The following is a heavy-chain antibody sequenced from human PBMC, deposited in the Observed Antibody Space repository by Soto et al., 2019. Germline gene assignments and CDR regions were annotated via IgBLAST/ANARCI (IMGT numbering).Heavy chain of an antibody. Sequence: QEQLVQSGAEVKKPGASVKVSCKASGYTFTDHYIHWVRQAPGQGLEWMGWINSNSGGTNSAQKFQGRVTMTRDTSISTAYMELTRLRSDDMAMYYCARDSPSLAYCGGDCYSIDYWGQGTLVTVSS. V-gene: IGHV1-2*02. CDR3: ARDSPSLAYCGGDCYSIDY. CDR2: INSNSGGT. CDR1: GYTFTDHY. D-gene: IGHD2-21*02. J-gene: IGHJ4*02.